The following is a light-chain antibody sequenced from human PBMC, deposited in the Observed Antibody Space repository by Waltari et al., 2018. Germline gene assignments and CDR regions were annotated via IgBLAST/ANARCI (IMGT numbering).Light chain of an antibody. V-gene: IGLV8-61*01. CDR2: RTS. J-gene: IGLJ3*02. CDR1: SGSVPTRNY. Sequence: QTVVTQAPSFSVSPGGTVTLTCGLTSGSVPTRNYPNWYQQTPGQAPRTLIYRTSIRSSGVADRFSGSILGNKAALTVTGARADDESDYYCVLYMGRGIWVFGGGTKLAVL. CDR3: VLYMGRGIWV.